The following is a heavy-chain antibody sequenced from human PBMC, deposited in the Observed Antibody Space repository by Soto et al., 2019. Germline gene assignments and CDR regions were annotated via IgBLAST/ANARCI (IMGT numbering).Heavy chain of an antibody. CDR1: GVSINNVNYY. CDR3: ARDLRLDS. D-gene: IGHD2-21*02. Sequence: SETLSLTCTVSGVSINNVNYYWNWIRQHPGKGLEWIAYIYYTGTTYYNPSLKSRVTISIDRSNNQFSLMLSSVTAADTAVYYCARDLRLDSWGPGTLVTVSS. V-gene: IGHV4-31*03. J-gene: IGHJ4*02. CDR2: IYYTGTT.